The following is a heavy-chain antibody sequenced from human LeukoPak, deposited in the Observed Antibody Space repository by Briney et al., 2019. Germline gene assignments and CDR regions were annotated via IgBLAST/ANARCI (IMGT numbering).Heavy chain of an antibody. V-gene: IGHV3-48*03. D-gene: IGHD6-19*01. CDR3: ARDLRGIAVAGTWDY. CDR2: ISSSGSNM. CDR1: GFTFSSYE. J-gene: IGHJ4*02. Sequence: GGSLRLSCAASGFTFSSYEMTWVRQSPRKGLEWLSYISSSGSNMWYADSVKGRFTISRDNAKNSLYLQMNSLRAEDTAVYYCARDLRGIAVAGTWDYWGQGTLVTVSS.